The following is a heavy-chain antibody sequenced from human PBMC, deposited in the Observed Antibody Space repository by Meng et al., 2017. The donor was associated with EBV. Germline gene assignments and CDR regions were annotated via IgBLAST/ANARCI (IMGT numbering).Heavy chain of an antibody. CDR3: ARVSPKRYFDYLAPPDY. V-gene: IGHV4-34*01. J-gene: IGHJ4*02. CDR2: LHHSGST. CDR1: GGSVNGYF. Sequence: QVQLQQWGAGLLKPSXTLSPTFAXYGGSVNGYFWSWIRQPPGKGLEWIGELHHSGSTNYNPSLKSRLRISVDTSKNQFSLNLTSVTAADTAVYYCARVSPKRYFDYLAPPDYWGQGTLVTVSS. D-gene: IGHD3-9*01.